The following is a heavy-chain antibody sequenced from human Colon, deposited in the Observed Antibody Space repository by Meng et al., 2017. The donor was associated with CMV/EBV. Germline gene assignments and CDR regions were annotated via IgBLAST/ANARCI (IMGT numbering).Heavy chain of an antibody. J-gene: IGHJ6*02. CDR2: IDSDGITT. CDR3: ARAVVGGSGLDV. D-gene: IGHD1-26*01. V-gene: IGHV3-74*01. CDR1: GFTFSRYW. Sequence: GGSLRLSCAASGFTFSRYWMHWVRQTPGKGRVWVSRIDSDGITTRYADSVKGRFTFSRDNAKNPLYLQLNSLRAEDTAVYYCARAVVGGSGLDVWGQGTTVTVSS.